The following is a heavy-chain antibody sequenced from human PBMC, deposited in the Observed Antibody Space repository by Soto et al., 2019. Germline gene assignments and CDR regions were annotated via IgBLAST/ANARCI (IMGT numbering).Heavy chain of an antibody. D-gene: IGHD1-1*01. V-gene: IGHV3-11*04. Sequence: QVQVVESGGGLVYPGGSLRLSCEASGFTFSDHYMSWVRQAPGKGLEWISYISSSSSTIYYADSVKGRFTISRDNAKNSLYLQMNSLRDEDTAVYYCARESPKGTYGMDVWGQGTTVTVSS. CDR1: GFTFSDHY. J-gene: IGHJ6*02. CDR2: ISSSSSTI. CDR3: ARESPKGTYGMDV.